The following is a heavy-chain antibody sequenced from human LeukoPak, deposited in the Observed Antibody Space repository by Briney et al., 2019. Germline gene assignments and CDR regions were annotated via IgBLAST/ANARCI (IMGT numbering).Heavy chain of an antibody. D-gene: IGHD3-22*01. Sequence: ASVKVSCKASGYTFTGYYMHRVRQAPGQGLEWMGWINPNSGGTNYAQKFQGRVTMTRDTSISTAYMELSRLRSDDTAVYYCARVVYYYDSSDYFDYWGQGTLVTVSS. V-gene: IGHV1-2*02. CDR1: GYTFTGYY. CDR2: INPNSGGT. CDR3: ARVVYYYDSSDYFDY. J-gene: IGHJ4*02.